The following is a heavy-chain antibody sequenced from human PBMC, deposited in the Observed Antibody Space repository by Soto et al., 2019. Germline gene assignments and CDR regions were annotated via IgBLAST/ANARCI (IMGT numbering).Heavy chain of an antibody. V-gene: IGHV1-69*01. CDR2: IIPIFGTA. Sequence: QVQLVQSGAEVKKPGSSVKVSCKASGGTFSSYAISWVRQAPGQGLEWMGGIIPIFGTANYAQKFQGRVTITGDESTSTDYMGLSSLRSEDTAVYYCARTETRFFGSSSWYGDWFDPWGQGTLVTVSS. J-gene: IGHJ5*02. CDR1: GGTFSSYA. CDR3: ARTETRFFGSSSWYGDWFDP. D-gene: IGHD6-13*01.